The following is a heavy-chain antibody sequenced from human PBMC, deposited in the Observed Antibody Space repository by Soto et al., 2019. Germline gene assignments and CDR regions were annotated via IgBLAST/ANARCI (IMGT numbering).Heavy chain of an antibody. Sequence: QVQLQESGPGLVKPSETLSLTCTVSGGSISGFYWSWIRQPPGKGLEWIGYIYYSGSTNYNPSLTSRVTISVDTSKNQFSLNLSSVTAADTAVYYCARKGKATTAPWDFWGQGILVTASS. V-gene: IGHV4-59*01. CDR1: GGSISGFY. CDR3: ARKGKATTAPWDF. J-gene: IGHJ4*02. CDR2: IYYSGST. D-gene: IGHD1-1*01.